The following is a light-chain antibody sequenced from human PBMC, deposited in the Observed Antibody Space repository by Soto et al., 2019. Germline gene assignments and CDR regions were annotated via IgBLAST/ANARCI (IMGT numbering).Light chain of an antibody. Sequence: IQITQSPSTLVSSVVHTVTITFLCSQSISSWLAWYQQKPGKAPKPLIYDASSLESGVPSRFSGSGSGTDFTLTISSLQPEDFATYYCQQSYSTPPITFGQGTRLEIK. CDR2: DAS. CDR3: QQSYSTPPIT. CDR1: QSISSW. J-gene: IGKJ5*01. V-gene: IGKV1-5*01.